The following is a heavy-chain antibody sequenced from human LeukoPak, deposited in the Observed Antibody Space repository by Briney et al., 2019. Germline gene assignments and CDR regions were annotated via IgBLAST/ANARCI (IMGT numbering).Heavy chain of an antibody. J-gene: IGHJ6*02. Sequence: SETLSLTCAVYGGSFSGYYWSWIRQPPGKGLEWIGEINHSGSTNYNPSLKSRVTISVDTSKNQFSLKLSSVTAADTAVYYCARGTARSGGTTGRNYGMDVWGQGTTVTVSS. D-gene: IGHD1-1*01. CDR2: INHSGST. V-gene: IGHV4-34*01. CDR1: GGSFSGYY. CDR3: ARGTARSGGTTGRNYGMDV.